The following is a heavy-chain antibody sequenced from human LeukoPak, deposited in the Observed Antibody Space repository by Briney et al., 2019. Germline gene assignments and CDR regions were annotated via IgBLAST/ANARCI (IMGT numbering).Heavy chain of an antibody. Sequence: SETLSLTCTVSGGSISSSSYYWGWIRQPPGKGLEWIGTIYYSGSTYYNPSLKGRVTISVDTSKNQFSLKLSPVTAADTAVYYCARNSGSNPDSWYFDLWGRGTLVTVSS. CDR3: ARNSGSNPDSWYFDL. CDR2: IYYSGST. CDR1: GGSISSSSYY. D-gene: IGHD1-26*01. V-gene: IGHV4-39*01. J-gene: IGHJ2*01.